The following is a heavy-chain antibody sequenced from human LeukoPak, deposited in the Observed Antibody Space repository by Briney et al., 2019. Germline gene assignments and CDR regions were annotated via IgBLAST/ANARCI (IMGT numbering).Heavy chain of an antibody. CDR1: GFTFSNAW. J-gene: IGHJ4*02. D-gene: IGHD1-26*01. Sequence: GGSPRLSCAASGFTFSNAWMSWVRQAPGKGLEWVGRIKSKTDGGTTDYAAPVKDRFTISRDDSKNTLYLQMNSLKTEDTAVYYCTAMSGSYYGGSADYWGQGTLVTVSS. CDR2: IKSKTDGGTT. CDR3: TAMSGSYYGGSADY. V-gene: IGHV3-15*01.